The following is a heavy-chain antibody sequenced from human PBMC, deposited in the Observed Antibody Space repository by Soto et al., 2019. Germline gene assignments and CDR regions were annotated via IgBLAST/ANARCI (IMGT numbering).Heavy chain of an antibody. CDR1: GFSFGIYA. V-gene: IGHV3-23*01. J-gene: IGHJ4*02. CDR2: ISGSDGKT. D-gene: IGHD3-3*01. CDR3: ARWSYLDY. Sequence: GGSLRLSCAASGFSFGIYALSWVRQAPGKGLEWVSTISGSDGKTFYADAVKGRFSISRDTSQNTLYLQMNSLRADDTAIYYCARWSYLDYWGQGTRVTVSS.